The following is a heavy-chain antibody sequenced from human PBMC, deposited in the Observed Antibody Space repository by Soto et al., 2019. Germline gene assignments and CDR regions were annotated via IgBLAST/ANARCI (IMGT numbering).Heavy chain of an antibody. Sequence: ASVKVSCTTSAFTFTSYPFSWVRQAPGQGLEWLAWIHPYEGATKVAHQIPDRITLTTDTSAATVSMELTRLTSDDTAVYFCAREYYSDTTCIDYWGQGTLVTVSS. CDR2: IHPYEGAT. D-gene: IGHD1-26*01. CDR3: AREYYSDTTCIDY. V-gene: IGHV1-18*04. J-gene: IGHJ4*02. CDR1: AFTFTSYP.